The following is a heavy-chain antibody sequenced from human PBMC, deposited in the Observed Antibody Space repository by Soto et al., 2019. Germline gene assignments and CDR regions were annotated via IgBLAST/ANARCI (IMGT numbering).Heavy chain of an antibody. D-gene: IGHD3-10*01. Sequence: TLSLTCTVSGGSISSGGYYWSWIRQHPGKGLEWIGYIYYSGSTYYNPSLKSRVTISVDTSKNQFSLKLSSVTAADTAVYYCARDAYYGSGSPPYGMDVWGQGTTVTVSS. CDR2: IYYSGST. J-gene: IGHJ6*02. CDR3: ARDAYYGSGSPPYGMDV. V-gene: IGHV4-31*03. CDR1: GGSISSGGYY.